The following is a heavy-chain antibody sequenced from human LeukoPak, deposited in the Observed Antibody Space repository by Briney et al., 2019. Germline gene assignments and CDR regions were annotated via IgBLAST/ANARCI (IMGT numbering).Heavy chain of an antibody. V-gene: IGHV1-69*05. CDR2: IIPIFGTA. J-gene: IGHJ4*02. Sequence: SVKVSCKASGGTFSSYAISWVRQAPGQGLEWMGGIIPIFGTANYAQKFQGRVTITTDESTSTACMELSSLRSEDTAVYYCATGISSFGELSVPFDYWGQGTLVTVSS. CDR3: ATGISSFGELSVPFDY. CDR1: GGTFSSYA. D-gene: IGHD3-10*01.